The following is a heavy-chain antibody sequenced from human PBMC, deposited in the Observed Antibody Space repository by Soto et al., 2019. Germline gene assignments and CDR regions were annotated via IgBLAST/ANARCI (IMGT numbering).Heavy chain of an antibody. D-gene: IGHD1-7*01. J-gene: IGHJ6*02. CDR2: IKQDGSEK. CDR3: ARGGMELLGYYGMDV. Sequence: GGFLRLSCAASGFTFSSYWMSWVRQAPGKGLEWVANIKQDGSEKYYVDSVKGRFTISRDNAKNSLYLQMNSLRAEDTAVYYCARGGMELLGYYGMDVWGQGTTVTVSS. V-gene: IGHV3-7*05. CDR1: GFTFSSYW.